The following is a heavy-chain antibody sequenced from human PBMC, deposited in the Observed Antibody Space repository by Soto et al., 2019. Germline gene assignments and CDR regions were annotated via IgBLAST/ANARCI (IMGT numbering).Heavy chain of an antibody. CDR3: ARDDEYSGNGMDV. Sequence: QVQLVESGAGVVQPGRSLRLSCAASEFTFSNYGMHWVRQAPGKGLEWVAVILNGGSNRYHADSVKDRFTISRDNSKNTLYLQMNSLRADATAVYYCARDDEYSGNGMDVWGQGTTVTVS. CDR2: ILNGGSNR. D-gene: IGHD3-10*01. CDR1: EFTFSNYG. J-gene: IGHJ6*02. V-gene: IGHV3-33*01.